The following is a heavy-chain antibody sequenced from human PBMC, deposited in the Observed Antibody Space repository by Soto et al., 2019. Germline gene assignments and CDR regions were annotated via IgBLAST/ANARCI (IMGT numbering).Heavy chain of an antibody. CDR2: ISAYNGNT. J-gene: IGHJ5*02. Sequence: SVKMSCKASCYTFTSYGISLVRQSPGQGIEWMGWISAYNGNTNYAQKLQGRVTMTTDTSTSTAYMELRSLRSDDTAVYYCARESRRRAGTANPWGQGTLVTLSS. CDR1: CYTFTSYG. V-gene: IGHV1-18*01. D-gene: IGHD5-18*01. CDR3: ARESRRRAGTANP.